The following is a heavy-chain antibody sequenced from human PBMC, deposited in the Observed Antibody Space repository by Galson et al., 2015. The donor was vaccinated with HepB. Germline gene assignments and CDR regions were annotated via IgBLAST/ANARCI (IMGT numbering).Heavy chain of an antibody. CDR1: GYTLTDLT. D-gene: IGHD3-22*01. Sequence: SVKVSCKVSGYTLTDLTMHWVRQAPGKGLEWMGGFDPEDGETIYAQKFQGRVTMTEDTSTDTAYMELSSLRSEDTAVYYCATGGVDSSGYYYFDYWGQRTLVTVSS. J-gene: IGHJ4*02. V-gene: IGHV1-24*01. CDR3: ATGGVDSSGYYYFDY. CDR2: FDPEDGET.